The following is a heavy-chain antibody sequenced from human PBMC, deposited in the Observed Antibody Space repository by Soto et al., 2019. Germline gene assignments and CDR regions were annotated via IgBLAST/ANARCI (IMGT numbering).Heavy chain of an antibody. J-gene: IGHJ4*02. Sequence: GGSLRLSCAASGFTFSSYSMNWVRQAPGKGLEWVSSISSSSSYIYYADSGKGQFTISRDNAKNSLYLQMNSLGAEYTAVYSCARAGAVYYFDYWGQGTLVTVSS. CDR2: ISSSSSYI. CDR1: GFTFSSYS. V-gene: IGHV3-21*01. CDR3: ARAGAVYYFDY. D-gene: IGHD2-8*01.